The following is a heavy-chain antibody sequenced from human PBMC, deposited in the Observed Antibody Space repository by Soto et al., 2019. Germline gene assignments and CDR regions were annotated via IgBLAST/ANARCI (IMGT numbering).Heavy chain of an antibody. CDR1: GYTFTSYG. D-gene: IGHD6-13*01. CDR3: ARDRTSWSPVGDWFDP. J-gene: IGHJ5*02. Sequence: QVQLVQSGAEVKKPGASVKVSCKASGYTFTSYGISWVRQAPGPGLEWMGWISAYNGNTNYAQKPQGRVTMTTDTSTSTAYMELRSLRSDDTAVYYCARDRTSWSPVGDWFDPWGQGTLVTVSS. V-gene: IGHV1-18*01. CDR2: ISAYNGNT.